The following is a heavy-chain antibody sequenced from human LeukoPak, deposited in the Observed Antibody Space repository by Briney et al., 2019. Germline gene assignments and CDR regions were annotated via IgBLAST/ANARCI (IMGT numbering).Heavy chain of an antibody. D-gene: IGHD3-9*01. CDR1: GYSFTSYW. Sequence: GSLKISFKGSGYSFTSYWIGWVRQMPGKGLEWMGIIYPGDSDTRYSPSFQGQVTISADKSISTAYLQWSSLKASDTAMYYCARQSGGTYYDILTGYYSKSGAYYFDYWGQGTLVTVSS. J-gene: IGHJ4*02. CDR2: IYPGDSDT. CDR3: ARQSGGTYYDILTGYYSKSGAYYFDY. V-gene: IGHV5-51*01.